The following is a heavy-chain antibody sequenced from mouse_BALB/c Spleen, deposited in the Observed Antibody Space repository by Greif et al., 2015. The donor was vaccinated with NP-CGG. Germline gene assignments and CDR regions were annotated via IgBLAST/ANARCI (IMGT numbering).Heavy chain of an antibody. J-gene: IGHJ4*01. Sequence: EVMLVESGGGLVKPGGSLKLSCAASGFTFSSYTMSWVRQTPEKRLEWVATISSGGSYTYYPDSVKGRFTISRDNAKNTLYLQMSSLKSEDTAMYYCTREYDAGSYAMDYWGQGTSVTVSS. CDR2: ISSGGSYT. V-gene: IGHV5-6-4*01. CDR3: TREYDAGSYAMDY. CDR1: GFTFSSYT. D-gene: IGHD2-14*01.